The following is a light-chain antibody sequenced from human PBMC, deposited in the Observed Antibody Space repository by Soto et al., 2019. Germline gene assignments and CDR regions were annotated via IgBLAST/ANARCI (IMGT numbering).Light chain of an antibody. Sequence: DIQMTQSPSSLSASVGDRVTITCRESQGIGNYLAWYQQRRGQAPNLLIYAASTLQSGVPSRFSGSGSGTEVTLTISSLQTEDVATYYCQKYNGAPWTFGQGTKVGIK. CDR1: QGIGNY. J-gene: IGKJ1*01. V-gene: IGKV1-27*01. CDR3: QKYNGAPWT. CDR2: AAS.